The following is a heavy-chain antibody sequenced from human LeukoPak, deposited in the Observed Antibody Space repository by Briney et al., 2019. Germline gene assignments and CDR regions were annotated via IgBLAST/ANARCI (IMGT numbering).Heavy chain of an antibody. Sequence: GASVKVSCKASGYTFTSYGISWVRQAPGQGLEWMGWISAYNGNTNYGQKLQGRVTMTTDTSTSTAYMELRSLRSDDTAVYYCARERIMITFGGAYYFDYWGQGTLVTVSS. CDR2: ISAYNGNT. CDR3: ARERIMITFGGAYYFDY. J-gene: IGHJ4*02. V-gene: IGHV1-18*01. D-gene: IGHD3-16*01. CDR1: GYTFTSYG.